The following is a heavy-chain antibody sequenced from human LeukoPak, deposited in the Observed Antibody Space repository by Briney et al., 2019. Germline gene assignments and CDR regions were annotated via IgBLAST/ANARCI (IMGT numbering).Heavy chain of an antibody. CDR2: MNPNSGNT. Sequence: ASVKVSCKASGYTFTSYDINWVRQAPGQGLEWMGWMNPNSGNTGYAQKFQGRVTMTRNTSISTAYMELSSLRSEDTAVYYCARGPSYLCGGDCYADYGGQGTLATVSS. CDR3: ARGPSYLCGGDCYADY. V-gene: IGHV1-8*01. D-gene: IGHD2-21*02. J-gene: IGHJ4*02. CDR1: GYTFTSYD.